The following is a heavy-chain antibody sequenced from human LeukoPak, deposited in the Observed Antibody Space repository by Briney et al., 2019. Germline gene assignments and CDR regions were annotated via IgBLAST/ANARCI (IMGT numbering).Heavy chain of an antibody. CDR1: GFTFRSYE. J-gene: IGHJ5*02. CDR2: ISSSGSTI. D-gene: IGHD2-15*01. CDR3: ARERICSGGSCPFDP. Sequence: GGSLRLSCAASGFTFRSYEVNWVRQAPGKGLEWVSYISSSGSTIYYADSVKGRFTISRDNAKNSLYLQMNSLRAEDTAVYYCARERICSGGSCPFDPWGQGTLVTVSS. V-gene: IGHV3-48*03.